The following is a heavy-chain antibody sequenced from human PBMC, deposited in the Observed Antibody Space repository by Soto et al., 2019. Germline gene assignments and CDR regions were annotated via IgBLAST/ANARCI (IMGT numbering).Heavy chain of an antibody. CDR3: AKENGYSGSWFELDS. CDR1: GFTFSSYA. J-gene: IGHJ5*01. Sequence: EVQLLESGGGLVQPGGSLRLSCAASGFTFSSYAMSWVRQAPGKGLEWVSAISGSGGSTYYADSVKGRFTISRDNSKNTLYMHKNSLRAEDTAVYYCAKENGYSGSWFELDSWGQGTLVTVSS. V-gene: IGHV3-23*01. D-gene: IGHD6-13*01. CDR2: ISGSGGST.